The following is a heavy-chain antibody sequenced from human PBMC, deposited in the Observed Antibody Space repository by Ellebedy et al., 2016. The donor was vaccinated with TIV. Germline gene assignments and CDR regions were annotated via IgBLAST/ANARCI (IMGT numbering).Heavy chain of an antibody. CDR1: TFSNYW. D-gene: IGHD3-22*01. CDR2: IYFSGST. CDR3: ARHASYYDSSGYSGYYFDY. V-gene: IGHV4-39*01. J-gene: IGHJ4*02. Sequence: TFSNYWMSWVRQAPGKGLEWIGSIYFSGSTYYNPSLKSRVTTSVDTSKNQFSLKLSSVTAADTAVYYCARHASYYDSSGYSGYYFDYWGQGTLVTVSS.